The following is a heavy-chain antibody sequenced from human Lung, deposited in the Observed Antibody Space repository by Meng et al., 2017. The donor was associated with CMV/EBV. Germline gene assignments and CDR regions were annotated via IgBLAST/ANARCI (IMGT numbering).Heavy chain of an antibody. J-gene: IGHJ4*02. CDR3: ARGVLGAGSSTFDF. CDR1: TYVFTTYK. V-gene: IGHV1-3*01. CDR2: ISGGKGDT. D-gene: IGHD3-10*01. Sequence: ASTYVFTTYKIHWVRQAPRQMLEWMGWISGGKGDTKYSQKFQDRVTFTGNTSASTVYMEVRSLTPTDTAVYYCARGVLGAGSSTFDFWGQGSLVTVSS.